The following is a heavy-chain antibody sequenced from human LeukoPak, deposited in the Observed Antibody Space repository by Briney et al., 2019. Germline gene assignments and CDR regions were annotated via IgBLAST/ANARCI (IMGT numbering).Heavy chain of an antibody. CDR2: IFHTGST. J-gene: IGHJ4*02. D-gene: IGHD3-10*01. CDR1: GGSISSNY. Sequence: PSETLSLTCTDSGGSISSNYWRWIRQPPGKGLEWIGYIFHTGSTNYNPSLKSRVTISVDTSKNQLSLKLNSVTAADTAVYYCARHIRGAYYYFDYWGQGTLVTVSS. CDR3: ARHIRGAYYYFDY. V-gene: IGHV4-59*08.